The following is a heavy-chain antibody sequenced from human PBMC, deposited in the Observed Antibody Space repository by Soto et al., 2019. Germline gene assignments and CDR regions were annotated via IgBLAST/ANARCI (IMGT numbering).Heavy chain of an antibody. D-gene: IGHD2-2*01. CDR1: GFTFSRYG. CDR2: ISSSTSYV. J-gene: IGHJ5*01. Sequence: GGSLRLSCAASGFTFSRYGMNWLRQAPGKGLEWVASISSSTSYVYYADSVKGRFSTSRDNAKNILYLEMYALRTEDTAVYYCARDPSEGRVGNWFESWGQGTLVTVSS. V-gene: IGHV3-21*06. CDR3: ARDPSEGRVGNWFES.